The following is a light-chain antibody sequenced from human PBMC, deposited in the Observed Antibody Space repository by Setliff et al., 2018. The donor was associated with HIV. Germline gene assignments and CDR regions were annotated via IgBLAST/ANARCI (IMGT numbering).Light chain of an antibody. V-gene: IGLV2-14*03. J-gene: IGLJ1*01. Sequence: QSALAQPASVSGSPGQSITLSCTGTTSDIGAYTYVSWYRQHPGKAPQLIIYDVDKRPSGVSHRFSGSKSGNTASLTISGLQAEDEADYFCSSYTTTITPYVFGTGTKVTVL. CDR3: SSYTTTITPYV. CDR2: DVD. CDR1: TSDIGAYTY.